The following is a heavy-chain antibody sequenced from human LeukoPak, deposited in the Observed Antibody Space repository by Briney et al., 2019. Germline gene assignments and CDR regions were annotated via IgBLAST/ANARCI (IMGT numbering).Heavy chain of an antibody. CDR2: IKQGGSA. J-gene: IGHJ3*02. V-gene: IGHV4-34*01. CDR1: GGAFSGYY. Sequence: SETLSLTCGVYGGVYGGAFSGYYWSWIRQPPGKGLEWIGEIKQGGSANYSPSLKSRVTISMGTSKNQFSLELTSVTAADTSVYYCARGGSSWYGAFDIWGQGTVVTVSS. CDR3: ARGGSSWYGAFDI. D-gene: IGHD6-13*01.